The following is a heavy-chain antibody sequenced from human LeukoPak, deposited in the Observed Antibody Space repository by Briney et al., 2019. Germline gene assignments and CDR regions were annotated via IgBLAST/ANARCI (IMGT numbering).Heavy chain of an antibody. V-gene: IGHV1-18*04. Sequence: GASVKVSCKTSGYTFTGYYMHWVRQAPGQGLEWMGWISAYNGNTKYAQNFQGRVTMTTDTSTTTAYMELRSLRSDDTAVYYCARVTRILGPTPTNFDCWGQGTLVTVSS. CDR2: ISAYNGNT. CDR3: ARVTRILGPTPTNFDC. J-gene: IGHJ4*02. D-gene: IGHD1-26*01. CDR1: GYTFTGYY.